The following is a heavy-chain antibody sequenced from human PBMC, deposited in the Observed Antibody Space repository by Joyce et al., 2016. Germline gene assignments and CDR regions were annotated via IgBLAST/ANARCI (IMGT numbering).Heavy chain of an antibody. D-gene: IGHD2-2*01. CDR3: TKNTRSPDY. CDR1: GFTFSDSW. J-gene: IGHJ4*02. CDR2: IKQDGSDQ. V-gene: IGHV3-7*03. Sequence: EVQLVESGGGLVQPGGSLRLSCAASGFTFSDSWMTWVRQAPGKGLECVATIKQDGSDQFYVDSVKGRFTISRDNAKNSLFLQMSSLSPEDTAIYYCTKNTRSPDYWGQGTLVTVSS.